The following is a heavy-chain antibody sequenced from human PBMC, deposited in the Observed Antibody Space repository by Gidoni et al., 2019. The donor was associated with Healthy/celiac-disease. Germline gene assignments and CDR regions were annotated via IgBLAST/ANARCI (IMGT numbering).Heavy chain of an antibody. D-gene: IGHD1-7*01. CDR1: GGTFSSYA. V-gene: IGHV1-69*04. CDR2: IIPILGIA. J-gene: IGHJ5*02. Sequence: QVQLVQSGAEVKKPGSSVKVSCKASGGTFSSYAISWVRQAPGQGLAWMGGIIPILGIANYAQKFQGRVTITADKSTSTAYMELSSLRSEDTAVYYCARGGKTGTTPKNWFDPWGQGTLVTVSS. CDR3: ARGGKTGTTPKNWFDP.